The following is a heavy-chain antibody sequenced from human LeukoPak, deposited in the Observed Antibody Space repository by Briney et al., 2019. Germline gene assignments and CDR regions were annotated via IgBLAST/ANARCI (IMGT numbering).Heavy chain of an antibody. J-gene: IGHJ3*02. Sequence: ASVKVSCKASVYTFTGYYMHWVRQAPGQGLEWMGWINPNSGGTNYAQKFQGRVTMTRDTSISTAYMELSRLRSDDTAVYYCARGKRWDIVVVPAAHDDAFDIWGQGTMVTVSS. D-gene: IGHD2-2*01. CDR1: VYTFTGYY. V-gene: IGHV1-2*02. CDR2: INPNSGGT. CDR3: ARGKRWDIVVVPAAHDDAFDI.